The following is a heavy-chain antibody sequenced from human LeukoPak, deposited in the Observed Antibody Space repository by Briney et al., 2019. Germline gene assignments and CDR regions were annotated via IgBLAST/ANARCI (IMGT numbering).Heavy chain of an antibody. Sequence: SETLSLTCTVSGGSISSSSYYWGWIRQPPGKGLEWIGSIYYSGSTYYNPSLKSRVTISVDTSKNQFSLKLSSVTAADTAVYYCARHRYYDFWSGENWFDPWGQGTLVTVSS. CDR2: IYYSGST. CDR1: GGSISSSSYY. D-gene: IGHD3-3*01. J-gene: IGHJ5*02. CDR3: ARHRYYDFWSGENWFDP. V-gene: IGHV4-39*01.